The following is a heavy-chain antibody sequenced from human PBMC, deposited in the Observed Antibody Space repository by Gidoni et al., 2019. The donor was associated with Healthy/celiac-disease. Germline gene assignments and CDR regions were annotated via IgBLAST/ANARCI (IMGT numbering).Heavy chain of an antibody. J-gene: IGHJ2*01. CDR3: ARVAYCGGDCYRYWYFDL. V-gene: IGHV5-51*03. Sequence: EVQLVQSGAEVKQPGESLKISCKGSGYSFTSYWIGWVRQMPGKGLEWMGIIYPGDSDTRYSPSFQGQVTISADKSISTAYLQWSSLKASDTAMYYCARVAYCGGDCYRYWYFDLWGRGTLVTVSS. CDR2: IYPGDSDT. D-gene: IGHD2-21*01. CDR1: GYSFTSYW.